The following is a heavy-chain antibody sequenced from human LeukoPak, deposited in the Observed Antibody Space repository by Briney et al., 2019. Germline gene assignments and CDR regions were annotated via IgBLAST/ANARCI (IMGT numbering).Heavy chain of an antibody. D-gene: IGHD3-3*01. CDR3: ARTSYDFWSGYYIDY. CDR2: INSDGSST. CDR1: GFTFSSYW. V-gene: IGHV3-74*01. Sequence: GGSLRLSCAASGFTFSSYWMHWDRQAPGKGLVWVSRINSDGSSTSYADSVKGRFTISRDNAKNTLYLQMNSLRAEDTAVYYCARTSYDFWSGYYIDYWGQGTLVTVSS. J-gene: IGHJ4*02.